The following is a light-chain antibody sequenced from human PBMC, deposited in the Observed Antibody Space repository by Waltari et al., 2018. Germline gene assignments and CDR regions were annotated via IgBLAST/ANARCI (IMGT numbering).Light chain of an antibody. CDR2: ATS. Sequence: DIQMTQSPSSLSASVGDRVTITCRASQIISSYLNWYQQKPGKAPKLLIYATSNLQSGVPSRFSGSGSGTDFSLTISSLQPEDFANYYCQQTYSTPDTFGQGTRLEFK. J-gene: IGKJ5*01. CDR3: QQTYSTPDT. V-gene: IGKV1-39*01. CDR1: QIISSY.